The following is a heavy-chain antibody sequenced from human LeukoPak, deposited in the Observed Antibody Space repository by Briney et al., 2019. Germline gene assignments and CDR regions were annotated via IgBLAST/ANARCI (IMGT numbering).Heavy chain of an antibody. Sequence: GGSLRLSCAASGFTFSSYAMSWVRQAPGKGLEWVSFISSSSSYIYYADSVKGRFTISRDNAKNSLYLQMNSLRAEDTAVYYCARGARSWNGDYWGQGTLVTVSS. J-gene: IGHJ4*02. CDR2: ISSSSSYI. CDR1: GFTFSSYA. V-gene: IGHV3-21*01. CDR3: ARGARSWNGDY. D-gene: IGHD1-1*01.